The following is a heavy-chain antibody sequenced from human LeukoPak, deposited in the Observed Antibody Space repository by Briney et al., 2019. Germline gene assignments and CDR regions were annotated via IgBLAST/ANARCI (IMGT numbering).Heavy chain of an antibody. Sequence: PGRSLRLSCAASGFTFDDYAMHWVRQAPGKGLEWVSGISWNSGSIGYADSVKGRFTISRDNAKNSLYLQMNSLRAEDTAVYYCARSSEAIPLPPRPADYWGQGTLVTVSS. CDR1: GFTFDDYA. D-gene: IGHD2-2*01. J-gene: IGHJ4*02. CDR2: ISWNSGSI. V-gene: IGHV3-9*01. CDR3: ARSSEAIPLPPRPADY.